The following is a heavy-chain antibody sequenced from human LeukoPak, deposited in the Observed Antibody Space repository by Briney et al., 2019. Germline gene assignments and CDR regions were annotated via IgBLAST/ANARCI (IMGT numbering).Heavy chain of an antibody. D-gene: IGHD5-24*01. CDR1: GFSLRTSGMR. V-gene: IGHV2-70*04. J-gene: IGHJ4*02. CDR3: ARIGDGYNLDY. CDR2: IDWDDDK. Sequence: QTLSLTCTFSGFSLRTSGMRVSWIRQPPRKALEWLARIDWDDDKFYRTSLKTRLTISKDTSKSQVVLTMTNMDPVDTATYYCARIGDGYNLDYWGQGTLVTVYS.